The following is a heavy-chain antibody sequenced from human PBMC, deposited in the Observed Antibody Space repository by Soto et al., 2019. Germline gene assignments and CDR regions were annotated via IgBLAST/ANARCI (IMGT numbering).Heavy chain of an antibody. J-gene: IGHJ5*02. Sequence: QLQLQESGPGLVKPWETLSLTCTVSGGSISSSSYYWVWIRQPPGKGLEWIGSNYYSGNTYYNPALKRRVTISVDTSKNRFFLKRSSVTAADTAVYYCARRAYSSGSRWFAPWGQGTLVTVSS. CDR2: NYYSGNT. V-gene: IGHV4-39*01. CDR1: GGSISSSSYY. D-gene: IGHD3-22*01. CDR3: ARRAYSSGSRWFAP.